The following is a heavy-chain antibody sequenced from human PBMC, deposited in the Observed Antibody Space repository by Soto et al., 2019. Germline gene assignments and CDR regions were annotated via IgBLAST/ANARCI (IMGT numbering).Heavy chain of an antibody. CDR1: GGSISSGGYY. V-gene: IGHV4-31*03. J-gene: IGHJ6*02. CDR3: ARDPTDIGYCSGGSCGDGMDV. D-gene: IGHD2-15*01. CDR2: IYYSGST. Sequence: SETLSLTYTVSGGSISSGGYYWSWIRQHPGKGLEWIGYIYYSGSTYYNPSLKSRVTISVDTSKNQFSLKLSSVTAADTAVYYCARDPTDIGYCSGGSCGDGMDVWGQGTTVTVSS.